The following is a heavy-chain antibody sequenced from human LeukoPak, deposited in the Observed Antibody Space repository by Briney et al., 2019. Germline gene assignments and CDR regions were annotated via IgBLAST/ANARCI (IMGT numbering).Heavy chain of an antibody. Sequence: SVNVSCKASGGTFSSYAISWVRQAPGQGLEWMGGIIPIFGTANYAQKFQGRVTITADESTSTAYMELSSLRSEDMAVYYCAREAQTTVTFWFDPWGQGTLVTVSS. CDR2: IIPIFGTA. V-gene: IGHV1-69*13. J-gene: IGHJ5*02. D-gene: IGHD4-11*01. CDR1: GGTFSSYA. CDR3: AREAQTTVTFWFDP.